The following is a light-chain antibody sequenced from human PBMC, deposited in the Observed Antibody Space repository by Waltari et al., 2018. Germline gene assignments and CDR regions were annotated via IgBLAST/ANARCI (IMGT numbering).Light chain of an antibody. CDR2: YDN. V-gene: IGLV3-21*04. J-gene: IGLJ2*01. CDR1: DIESKS. CDR3: QVWDDVTNSGV. Sequence: SYVLTQPPSVSVDPGKTARLTCGGDDIESKSVSWYQQKPGQAPGLVMFYDNDRPSEIPARFSGSNSGNTATLTITWVEAGDEADYHCQVWDDVTNSGVFGGGTKLTVL.